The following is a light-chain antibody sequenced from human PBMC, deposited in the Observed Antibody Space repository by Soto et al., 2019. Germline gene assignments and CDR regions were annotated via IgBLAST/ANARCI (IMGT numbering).Light chain of an antibody. CDR3: QQRSNWPWT. CDR1: QSLRSF. CDR2: DAT. Sequence: EGVLTQSPFTLSLSPCEISPLSCRASQSLRSFFAWYQQTPGQAPRLLIYDATSRATGIPTRFSGSGSGSNFTLTISSLEPEDSAIYYCQQRSNWPWTFGQGTKVDI. J-gene: IGKJ1*01. V-gene: IGKV3-11*01.